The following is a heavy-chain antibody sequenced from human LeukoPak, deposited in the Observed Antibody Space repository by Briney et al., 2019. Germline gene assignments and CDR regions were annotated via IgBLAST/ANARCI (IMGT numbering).Heavy chain of an antibody. J-gene: IGHJ3*02. CDR1: GFTFSGYW. Sequence: GGSLRLSCAASGFTFSGYWMHWVRQVAGKGLVWVSRISDDGSSTTSTIYADSVKGRFTISRDNAKNTLYLQMNSLRAEDTAVYYCTRDRGHGFDFDIWGQGTMVTVSS. D-gene: IGHD3-10*01. V-gene: IGHV3-74*01. CDR3: TRDRGHGFDFDI. CDR2: ISDDGSSTTST.